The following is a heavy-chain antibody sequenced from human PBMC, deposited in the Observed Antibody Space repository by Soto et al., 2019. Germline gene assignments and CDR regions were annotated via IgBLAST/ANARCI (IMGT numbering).Heavy chain of an antibody. Sequence: QVQLQESGPGLVKPSQTLSLTCTVSGGFISNGDYYWNWIRQLPGKGLEWIGYIEHSGSSFYNPSHKGRVALALDTSKNQFSLKLNSVTAADTAVYYCAREVVPATVDFYYYYIDFWGKGTTVTVSS. V-gene: IGHV4-31*03. J-gene: IGHJ6*03. CDR1: GGFISNGDYY. CDR3: AREVVPATVDFYYYYIDF. D-gene: IGHD2-2*01. CDR2: IEHSGSS.